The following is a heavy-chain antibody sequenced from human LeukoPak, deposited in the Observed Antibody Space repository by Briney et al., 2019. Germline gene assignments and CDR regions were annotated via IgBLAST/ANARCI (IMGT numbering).Heavy chain of an antibody. V-gene: IGHV3-48*01. CDR2: ISSDSSTI. J-gene: IGHJ5*02. CDR1: GFTFSSYA. D-gene: IGHD4-23*01. Sequence: GGSLRLSCAASGFTFSSYAMNWVRQAPGKGLEWVSYISSDSSTIYYADSVEGRFTISRDNAKTSLYLQMNSLRADDTAIYYCARQEPYGGKMFDPWGQGTLVTVPS. CDR3: ARQEPYGGKMFDP.